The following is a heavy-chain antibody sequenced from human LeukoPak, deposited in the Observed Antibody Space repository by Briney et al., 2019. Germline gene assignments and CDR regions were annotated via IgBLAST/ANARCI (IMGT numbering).Heavy chain of an antibody. D-gene: IGHD4-23*01. CDR1: GGTFSSYA. CDR2: IIPIFGIA. J-gene: IGHJ4*02. V-gene: IGHV1-69*04. CDR3: ARKTVVGSYFDY. Sequence: EASVKVSCKASGGTFSSYAISWVRQAPGQGLEWMGRIIPIFGIANYAQKFQGRVTITADKSTSTAYMELSSLRSEDTAVYYCARKTVVGSYFDYWGQGTPVTVSS.